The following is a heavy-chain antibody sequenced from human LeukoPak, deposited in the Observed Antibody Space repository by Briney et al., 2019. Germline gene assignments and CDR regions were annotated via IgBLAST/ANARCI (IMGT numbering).Heavy chain of an antibody. CDR1: GGSFSGYY. CDR2: INHSGST. CDR3: ARGKNWNYYVFDY. Sequence: PSETLSLTCAVYGGSFSGYYWSWIRQPPATGLEWIGEINHSGSTNYNPSLKRRVTISVDTSKNQFSLKLRSVTAADTAVYYCARGKNWNYYVFDYWGQGTLVTVSS. V-gene: IGHV4-34*01. J-gene: IGHJ4*02. D-gene: IGHD1-7*01.